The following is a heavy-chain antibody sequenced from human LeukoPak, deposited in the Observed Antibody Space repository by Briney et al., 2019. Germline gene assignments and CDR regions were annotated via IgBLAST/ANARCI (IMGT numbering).Heavy chain of an antibody. CDR2: INYSGGST. Sequence: PGGSLRLSCAASGFTFSTYAMSWVRQAPGKGLEWVSAINYSGGSTYYADSVKGRFTISRDNFKNTLYLQMNSLRAEDTAVYYCAKGGGGSWFDPWGQGTLVTVSS. D-gene: IGHD3-16*01. V-gene: IGHV3-23*01. J-gene: IGHJ5*02. CDR1: GFTFSTYA. CDR3: AKGGGGSWFDP.